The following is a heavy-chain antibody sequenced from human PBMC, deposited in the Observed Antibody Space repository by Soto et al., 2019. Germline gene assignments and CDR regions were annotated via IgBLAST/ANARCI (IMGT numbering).Heavy chain of an antibody. J-gene: IGHJ4*02. D-gene: IGHD6-19*01. V-gene: IGHV3-74*01. Sequence: EVQLVESGGGLVQPGGSLRLSCTASGFTFSGFWMHWVRQAPGKGLVWVPRINGDGSVKNYADSVKGRFTISRDNAKNTLDLQMNSLRVEDTAVYYCVRVKETSGWGAFDYWGQGTLVTVSS. CDR3: VRVKETSGWGAFDY. CDR1: GFTFSGFW. CDR2: INGDGSVK.